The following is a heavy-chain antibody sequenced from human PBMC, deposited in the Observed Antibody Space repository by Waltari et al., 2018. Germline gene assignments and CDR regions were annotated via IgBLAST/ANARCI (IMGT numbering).Heavy chain of an antibody. V-gene: IGHV3-43D*04. CDR1: GFTFDDYA. CDR2: ISWDGGST. D-gene: IGHD6-19*01. Sequence: EVQLVESGGVVVQPGGSLRLPCAASGFTFDDYAMHWVRQVPGKGLEWVSLISWDGGSTYYADSVKGRFTISRDNSKNSLYLQMNSLRAEDTALYYCAKDESSEAVAGVDYWGQGTLVTVSS. J-gene: IGHJ4*02. CDR3: AKDESSEAVAGVDY.